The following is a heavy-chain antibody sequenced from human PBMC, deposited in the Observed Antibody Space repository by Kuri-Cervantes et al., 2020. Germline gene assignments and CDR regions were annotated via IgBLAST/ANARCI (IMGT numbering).Heavy chain of an antibody. CDR3: AIERGYSYSSSYFDS. CDR2: ITYSRNT. CDR1: GGSISSYY. Sequence: SETLSLTCTVPGGSISSYYWSWIRQPPGKGLEWIGYITYSRNTKYNPSLQSRVTMSIDTSKNQFSLKLTSITAADRAVYFCAIERGYSYSSSYFDSWGQGALVTVSS. V-gene: IGHV4-59*01. J-gene: IGHJ4*02. D-gene: IGHD5-18*01.